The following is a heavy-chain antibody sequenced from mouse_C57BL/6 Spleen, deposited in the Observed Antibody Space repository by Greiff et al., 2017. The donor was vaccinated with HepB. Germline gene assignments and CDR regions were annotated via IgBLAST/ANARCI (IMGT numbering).Heavy chain of an antibody. Sequence: QVQLQQSGAELVKPGASVKISCKASGYAFSSYWMNWVKQRPGKGLEWIGQIYPGDGDTNYNGKFKGKATLTADNSSSTAYMQLSSLTSEDSAVYFCARWGTTVVEGDYFDYWGQGTTLTVSS. J-gene: IGHJ2*01. CDR3: ARWGTTVVEGDYFDY. CDR1: GYAFSSYW. V-gene: IGHV1-80*01. CDR2: IYPGDGDT. D-gene: IGHD1-1*01.